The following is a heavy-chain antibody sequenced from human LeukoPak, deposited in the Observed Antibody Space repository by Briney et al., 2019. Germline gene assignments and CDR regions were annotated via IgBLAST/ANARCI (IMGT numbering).Heavy chain of an antibody. CDR2: IKQDGGET. D-gene: IGHD3-10*01. CDR1: GFTFSDYR. CDR3: GMDRVIITD. Sequence: GGSLRLSCEASGFTFSDYRMTWLRQAPGKGLEWVANIKQDGGETYYIDSVKGRFTISRDNAKNSVYLEMNSLRAEDTALYYCGMDRVIITDWGQGALVTVSS. J-gene: IGHJ4*02. V-gene: IGHV3-7*01.